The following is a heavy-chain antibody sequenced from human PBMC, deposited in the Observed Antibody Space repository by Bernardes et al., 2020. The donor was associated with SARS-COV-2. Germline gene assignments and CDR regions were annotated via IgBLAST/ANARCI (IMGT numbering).Heavy chain of an antibody. V-gene: IGHV4-31*03. CDR2: IYYSGST. Sequence: SETLSLTYTVSGGSISSGYYYWSWIRQHPGKGLEWIGYIYYSGSTYYNPSLKSRVTITVDTSKNQFSLVLSSATAADTAVYYCAREVKYSGDDGPDYWGRGNLGTAPS. CDR3: AREVKYSGDDGPDY. D-gene: IGHD5-12*01. CDR1: GGSISSGYYY. J-gene: IGHJ4*02.